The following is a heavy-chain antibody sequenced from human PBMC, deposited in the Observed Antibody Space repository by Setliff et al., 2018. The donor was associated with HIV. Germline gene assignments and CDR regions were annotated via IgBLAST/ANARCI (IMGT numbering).Heavy chain of an antibody. CDR1: GVSISGPIGIIYY. V-gene: IGHV4-39*02. J-gene: IGHJ4*02. CDR2: IHYSRGS. D-gene: IGHD1-1*01. CDR3: ARRYHDASGFYNS. Sequence: SETLSLTCSVSGVSISGPIGIIYYWDWLRQPPGKGPEWIGNIHYSRGSSYNASLKSRVTISLDTSKNHFSLKLSSVAAADTAVYYCARRYHDASGFYNSWGQGVLVTVSS.